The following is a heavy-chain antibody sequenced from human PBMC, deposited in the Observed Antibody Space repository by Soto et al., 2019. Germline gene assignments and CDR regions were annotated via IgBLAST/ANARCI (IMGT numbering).Heavy chain of an antibody. J-gene: IGHJ4*02. Sequence: QVQLVESGGGVVQPGRSLRLSCAVSGFTFNDYAVHWVRQAPGKGLEWVAVISYDGSSKYYADSVKGRFTISSDNSKSTLELQMNILRVEDTAVYYCARDLQTYSSGWYADYWGQGTLVTVSS. V-gene: IGHV3-30-3*01. CDR2: ISYDGSSK. CDR1: GFTFNDYA. D-gene: IGHD6-19*01. CDR3: ARDLQTYSSGWYADY.